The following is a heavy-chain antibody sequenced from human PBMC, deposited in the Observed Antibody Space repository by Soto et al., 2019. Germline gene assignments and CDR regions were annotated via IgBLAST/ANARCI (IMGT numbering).Heavy chain of an antibody. J-gene: IGHJ6*02. CDR1: GASISSSNW. D-gene: IGHD2-8*01. CDR3: ARRTWGMDV. Sequence: QVQLQESGPGLVKPSGTLSLTCAVSGASISSSNWWSWVRQPPGTGLEWIGEIYHIGHTNYNPSLESRVTISVDQSKNQFSLRLSSGTAADTAVYYCARRTWGMDVWCQGTTVIVSS. CDR2: IYHIGHT. V-gene: IGHV4-4*02.